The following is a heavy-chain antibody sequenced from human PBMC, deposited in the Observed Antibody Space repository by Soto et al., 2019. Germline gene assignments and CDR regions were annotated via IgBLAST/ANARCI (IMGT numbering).Heavy chain of an antibody. CDR1: GGSISSYY. CDR2: IYYSGST. Sequence: XGTLSLTCTVSGGSISSYYWSWIRQPPGKGLEWIGYIYYSGSTNYNPSLKSRVTISVDTSKNQFSLKLSSVTAADTAVYYCARDMIADYFDYWGQGTLVTVSS. D-gene: IGHD3-22*01. V-gene: IGHV4-59*01. CDR3: ARDMIADYFDY. J-gene: IGHJ4*02.